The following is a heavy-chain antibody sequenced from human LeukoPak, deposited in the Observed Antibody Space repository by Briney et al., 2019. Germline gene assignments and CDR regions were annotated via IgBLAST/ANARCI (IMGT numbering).Heavy chain of an antibody. CDR2: IYYSGST. J-gene: IGHJ6*02. Sequence: SETLSLTCTASGGSISSYYWSWIRQPPGKGLEWIGYIYYSGSTNYNPSLKSRVTISVDTSKNQFSLKLSSVTAADTAVYYCARSSPYSSSWYYYGMDVWGQGTTVTVSS. D-gene: IGHD6-13*01. CDR3: ARSSPYSSSWYYYGMDV. V-gene: IGHV4-59*08. CDR1: GGSISSYY.